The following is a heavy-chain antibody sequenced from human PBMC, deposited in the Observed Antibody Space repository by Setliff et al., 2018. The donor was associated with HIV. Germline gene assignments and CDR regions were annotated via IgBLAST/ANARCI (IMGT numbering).Heavy chain of an antibody. Sequence: GGSLRLSCAASGFTFSDAWMSWVRQAPGKGLEWVSSISSSGNYMFYADSVKGRFTISRDNAGNSLSLLMNSLRAEDTAVYFCARDKDMTVAFDLWGQGTPVTVSS. CDR2: ISSSGNYM. CDR1: GFTFSDAW. J-gene: IGHJ4*02. V-gene: IGHV3-21*01. D-gene: IGHD3-22*01. CDR3: ARDKDMTVAFDL.